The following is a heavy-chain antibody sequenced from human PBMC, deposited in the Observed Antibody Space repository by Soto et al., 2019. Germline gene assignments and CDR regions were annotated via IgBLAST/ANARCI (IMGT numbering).Heavy chain of an antibody. V-gene: IGHV4-31*01. J-gene: IGHJ4*02. Sequence: QVQLQESGPGLVKPSQTLTLTCSVSGGSIDTGGFYWSWARQLPGTGLQWIGYIYYTGAAYYNPALKSLVVITLDTSANQFSLSLTSLTAADTAVYYCASGTFNDISFDSWGQGRLVTVSS. CDR3: ASGTFNDISFDS. D-gene: IGHD2-21*01. CDR2: IYYTGAA. CDR1: GGSIDTGGFY.